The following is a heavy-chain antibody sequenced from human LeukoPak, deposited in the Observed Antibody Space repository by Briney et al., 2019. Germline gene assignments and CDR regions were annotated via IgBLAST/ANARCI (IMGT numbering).Heavy chain of an antibody. D-gene: IGHD1-26*01. J-gene: IGHJ4*02. CDR3: AREPISGELLRCFDY. CDR2: INPNSGGT. CDR1: GYTFTGYY. Sequence: ASVKVSCKASGYTFTGYYMHWVRQAPGQGLEWMGWINPNSGGTNYAQKFQGRVTMTRDTSISTAYMEVSSLRSGDTAVYYCAREPISGELLRCFDYWGQGTLVTVSS. V-gene: IGHV1-2*02.